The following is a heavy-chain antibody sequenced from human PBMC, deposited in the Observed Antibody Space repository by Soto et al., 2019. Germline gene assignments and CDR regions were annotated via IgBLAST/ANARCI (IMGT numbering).Heavy chain of an antibody. V-gene: IGHV3-23*01. CDR2: ISGSGGST. CDR1: GFTFSSYA. Sequence: GGSLRLSCAASGFTFSSYAMSWVRQAPGKGLEWVSAISGSGGSTYYADSVKGRFTISRDNSKNTLYLQMNSLRAEDTAVYYCAKVHLGYCSSTSCYGDYCYYMDVWGKGTTVTVSS. CDR3: AKVHLGYCSSTSCYGDYCYYMDV. J-gene: IGHJ6*03. D-gene: IGHD2-2*01.